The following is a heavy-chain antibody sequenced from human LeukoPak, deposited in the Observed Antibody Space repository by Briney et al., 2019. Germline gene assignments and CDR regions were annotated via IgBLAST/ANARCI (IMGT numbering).Heavy chain of an antibody. CDR1: GFTFSSYA. D-gene: IGHD3-10*01. Sequence: PGGSLRLSCAASGFTFSSYAMSWVRQAPGKGLEWVSAISGSSGSTYYADSVRGRFTISRDNSKNTLYLQMNSLRAEDTAVYYCAKGTEVRGVTLCYYYYGMDVWGQGTTVTVSS. CDR3: AKGTEVRGVTLCYYYYGMDV. J-gene: IGHJ6*02. V-gene: IGHV3-23*01. CDR2: ISGSSGST.